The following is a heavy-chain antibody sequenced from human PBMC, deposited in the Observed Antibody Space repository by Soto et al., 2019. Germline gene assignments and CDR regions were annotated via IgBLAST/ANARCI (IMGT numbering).Heavy chain of an antibody. Sequence: GGSLRLSCAASGFTFSDYYMSWIRQAPGKGLEWVSYISSSGSTIYYADSVKGRFTISRDNSKNTLYLQMSSLRAEDTAVYYCAKGGYSYGPVYYGMDVWGQGTTVTVSS. CDR2: ISSSGSTI. D-gene: IGHD5-18*01. CDR1: GFTFSDYY. V-gene: IGHV3-11*01. J-gene: IGHJ6*02. CDR3: AKGGYSYGPVYYGMDV.